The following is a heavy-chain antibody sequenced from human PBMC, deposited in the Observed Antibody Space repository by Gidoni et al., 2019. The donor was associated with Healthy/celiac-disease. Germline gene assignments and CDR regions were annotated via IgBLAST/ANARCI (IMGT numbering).Heavy chain of an antibody. J-gene: IGHJ6*02. V-gene: IGHV4-59*01. Sequence: QVQLQESGTGIVTPSEPLSLTCTVTGGSLSSYYGSWIRQSPGQGLEWIGYIYYSGSTNYNPSLKSRVTISVDTSKNQFSLKLSSVTAADTAVYYCARVGYVDWLLYSDYYGMDVWGQGTTVTVSS. CDR1: GGSLSSYY. CDR3: ARVGYVDWLLYSDYYGMDV. CDR2: IYYSGST. D-gene: IGHD3-9*01.